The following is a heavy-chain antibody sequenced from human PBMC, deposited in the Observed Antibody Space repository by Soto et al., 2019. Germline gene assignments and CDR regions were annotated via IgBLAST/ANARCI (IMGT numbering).Heavy chain of an antibody. CDR1: VFTFSSYW. Sequence: GGSLRLSCAGSVFTFSSYWMHWVRQAPGRGLVWVSRINSDGSSTSYADSVKGRFTISRDNAKNTLYLQMNSLRAEDTAVYYCASLPPRDWYYYDSSGYSWGQGTLVTVSS. D-gene: IGHD3-22*01. CDR3: ASLPPRDWYYYDSSGYS. V-gene: IGHV3-74*01. CDR2: INSDGSST. J-gene: IGHJ4*02.